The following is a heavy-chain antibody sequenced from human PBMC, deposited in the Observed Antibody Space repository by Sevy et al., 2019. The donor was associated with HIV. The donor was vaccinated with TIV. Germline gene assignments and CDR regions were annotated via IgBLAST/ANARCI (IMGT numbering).Heavy chain of an antibody. CDR1: GLSVSDNY. CDR3: ARDRYYDASGYYYYYYGMDA. D-gene: IGHD3-22*01. J-gene: IGHJ6*02. Sequence: GGSLRLSCAASGLSVSDNYMNWVRQAPGKGLELVSVIYSDGRTYYADSVKGRFTISRDNSKNTLYLHMNNLRPEDTAVYYCARDRYYDASGYYYYYYGMDAWGQGTTVTVSS. CDR2: IYSDGRT. V-gene: IGHV3-66*01.